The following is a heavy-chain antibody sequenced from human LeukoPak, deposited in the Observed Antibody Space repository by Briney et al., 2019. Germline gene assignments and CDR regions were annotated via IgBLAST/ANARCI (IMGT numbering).Heavy chain of an antibody. Sequence: SETLSLTCAVYGGSFSGYYWSWIRQPPGKGLEWIGEINHSGSTNYNPSLKSRVTISVDPSKNQFSLKLSSVTAADTAVYYCARGSRDTDAFDIWGQGTMVTVSS. CDR2: INHSGST. CDR1: GGSFSGYY. CDR3: ARGSRDTDAFDI. D-gene: IGHD2-21*01. V-gene: IGHV4-34*01. J-gene: IGHJ3*02.